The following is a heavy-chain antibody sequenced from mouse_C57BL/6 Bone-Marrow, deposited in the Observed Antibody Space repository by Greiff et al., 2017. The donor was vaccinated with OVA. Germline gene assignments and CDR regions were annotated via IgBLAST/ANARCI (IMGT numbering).Heavy chain of an antibody. CDR1: GYTFTSYG. CDR3: AREEAYAIRRDWYFDV. Sequence: QVQLQQSGAELARPGASVKLSCKASGYTFTSYGISWVKQRTGQGLEWIGEIDPRSGNTYSNEKFKGKATLTADKSSSTAYMELRSLTSDDSSVYCCAREEAYAIRRDWYFDVWGTGTTVTVSS. V-gene: IGHV1-81*01. D-gene: IGHD6-5*01. J-gene: IGHJ1*03. CDR2: IDPRSGNT.